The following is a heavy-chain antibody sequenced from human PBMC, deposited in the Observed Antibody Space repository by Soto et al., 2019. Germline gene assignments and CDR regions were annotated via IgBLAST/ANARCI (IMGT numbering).Heavy chain of an antibody. CDR2: INHSGST. D-gene: IGHD6-6*01. CDR3: ARGTEYSSSSYSGGPGRLDY. J-gene: IGHJ4*02. Sequence: SETLSLTCAVYGGSFSGYYWSWIRQPPGKGLEWIGEINHSGSTNYNPSLKSRVTISVDTSKNQFSLKLSSVTAADTAVYYCARGTEYSSSSYSGGPGRLDYWGQGTLVTVSS. V-gene: IGHV4-34*01. CDR1: GGSFSGYY.